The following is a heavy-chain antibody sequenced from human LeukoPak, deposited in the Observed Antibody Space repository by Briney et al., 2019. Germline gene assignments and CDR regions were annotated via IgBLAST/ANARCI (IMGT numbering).Heavy chain of an antibody. D-gene: IGHD3-9*01. Sequence: SETLSLTCTVSGGSISSYYWIWIRQPPGKGLEWIGYIYYSGSTNYNPSLKSRVTISVDTSKNQFSLKLSSVTAADTAVYYCATHILTGYYDAFDIWGQGTMVTVSS. CDR2: IYYSGST. J-gene: IGHJ3*02. CDR3: ATHILTGYYDAFDI. V-gene: IGHV4-59*01. CDR1: GGSISSYY.